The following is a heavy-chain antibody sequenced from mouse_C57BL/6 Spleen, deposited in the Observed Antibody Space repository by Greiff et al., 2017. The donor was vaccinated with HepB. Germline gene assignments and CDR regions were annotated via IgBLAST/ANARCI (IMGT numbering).Heavy chain of an antibody. D-gene: IGHD2-2*01. V-gene: IGHV1-80*01. CDR1: GYAFSSYW. CDR3: ARTYGYEMSWFAY. Sequence: QVQLQQSGAELVKPGASVKISCKASGYAFSSYWMNWVKQRPGKGLEWIGQIYHGDGDTNYNGKLKGKVTLTADKSSSTAYMQLSSLTSEDSAVYRYARTYGYEMSWFAYWGQGTLVTVSA. J-gene: IGHJ3*01. CDR2: IYHGDGDT.